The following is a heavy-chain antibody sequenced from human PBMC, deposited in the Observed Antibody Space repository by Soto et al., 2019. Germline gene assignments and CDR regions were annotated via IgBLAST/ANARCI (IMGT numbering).Heavy chain of an antibody. D-gene: IGHD2-15*01. V-gene: IGHV4-39*01. CDR3: ARPNLGYCSGGSCNDAFDI. J-gene: IGHJ3*02. CDR1: GCSISSSSYY. CDR2: IYYSGST. Sequence: SETLSLTCTFSGCSISSSSYYWGWIRQPPGKGLEWIGSIYYSGSTYYNPSLKSRVTISVDTSKNQFSLKLSSVTAADTAVYYCARPNLGYCSGGSCNDAFDIWGQGTMVTVSS.